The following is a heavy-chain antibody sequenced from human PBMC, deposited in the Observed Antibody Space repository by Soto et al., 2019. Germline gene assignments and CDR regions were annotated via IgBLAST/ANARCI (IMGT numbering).Heavy chain of an antibody. CDR1: AYTLTELS. CDR2: FDPEDGET. J-gene: IGHJ5*02. D-gene: IGHD4-17*01. Sequence: SLKVSCKVSAYTLTELSVHWVRQAPGKGLEWMGGFDPEDGETIYAQKFQGRVTMTEDTSTDTAYMELSSLRSEDTAVYYCATDRGLRQAWFDPWGQGTLVTGSS. CDR3: ATDRGLRQAWFDP. V-gene: IGHV1-24*01.